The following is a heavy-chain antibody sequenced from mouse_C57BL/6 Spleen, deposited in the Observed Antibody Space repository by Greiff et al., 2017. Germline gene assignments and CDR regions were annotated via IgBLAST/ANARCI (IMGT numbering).Heavy chain of an antibody. Sequence: QVQLKQSGAELVRPGTSVKMSCKASGYTFPNYWIGWAKQRPGHGLEWIGDIYPGGGYTNYNEKFKGKATLTADKSSSTAYMQFSSLTSEDSAIYYCARGGDGPGAYWGQGTLVTVSA. V-gene: IGHV1-63*01. J-gene: IGHJ3*01. D-gene: IGHD2-3*01. CDR2: IYPGGGYT. CDR3: ARGGDGPGAY. CDR1: GYTFPNYW.